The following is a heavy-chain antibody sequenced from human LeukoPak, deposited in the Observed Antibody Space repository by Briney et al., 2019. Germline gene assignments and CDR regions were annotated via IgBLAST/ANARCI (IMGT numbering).Heavy chain of an antibody. CDR3: AREGLNMVRGVIPKEAWGWFDP. D-gene: IGHD3-10*01. CDR2: IYSSGST. CDR1: GGSISSGSYY. V-gene: IGHV4-61*02. J-gene: IGHJ5*02. Sequence: SQTLSLTCTVSGGSISSGSYYWNWIRQPAGKGLEWIGRIYSSGSTNYNPSLKSRVTISVDTSKNQFSLKLSSVTAADTAVYYCAREGLNMVRGVIPKEAWGWFDPWGQGTLVTVSS.